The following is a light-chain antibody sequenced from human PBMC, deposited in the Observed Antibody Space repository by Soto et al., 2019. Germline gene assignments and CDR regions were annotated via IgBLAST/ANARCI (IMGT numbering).Light chain of an antibody. CDR1: QSVSSN. J-gene: IGKJ4*01. CDR2: GAS. V-gene: IGKV3-15*01. CDR3: QQYDKWPPLT. Sequence: EIVMTQSPATLSVSPGERATLSCRASQSVSSNLAWYQQKPGQAPRLLIYGASTRATGIPARFSGSGSGTDFTLSISILQSEDSAIYYCQQYDKWPPLTFGGGTKVEF.